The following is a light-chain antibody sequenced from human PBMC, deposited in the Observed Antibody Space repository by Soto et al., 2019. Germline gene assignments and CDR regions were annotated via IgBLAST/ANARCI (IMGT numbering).Light chain of an antibody. J-gene: IGKJ1*01. CDR1: QTISSW. CDR2: KAS. Sequence: DIQMTQSPSTLSGSVGDRVTITCRASQTISSWLAWYQQKPGKAPKLLIYKASTLKSGVPSRFSGSGSGTEFTLTISSLQPDDFATYYCQHYNSYSEAFSQGTKLELK. CDR3: QHYNSYSEA. V-gene: IGKV1-5*03.